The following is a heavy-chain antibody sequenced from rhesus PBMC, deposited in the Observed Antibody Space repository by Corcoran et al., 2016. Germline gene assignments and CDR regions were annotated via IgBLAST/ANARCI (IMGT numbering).Heavy chain of an antibody. V-gene: IGHV4-165*01. CDR1: GGSTSGYW. Sequence: QVQLQESGPGLVKPSETLSLTCAVSGGSTSGYWWGWTRQPPGTGLVWIGYIGGSSGSTYYNPSLKSRVTISTDTSKNQFSLKLSSVTAADTAVYYCASGYTVGTYYWGQGVLVTVSS. CDR3: ASGYTVGTYY. J-gene: IGHJ4*01. CDR2: IGGSSGST. D-gene: IGHD5-24*01.